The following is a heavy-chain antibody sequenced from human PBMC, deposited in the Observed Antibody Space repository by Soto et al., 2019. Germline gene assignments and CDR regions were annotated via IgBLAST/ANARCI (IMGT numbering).Heavy chain of an antibody. V-gene: IGHV3-7*01. CDR3: ARGVAVGGFYFNY. Sequence: EVQLAESGGGLVQPGGSLRLSCADSGLSFSNYWMSWVRQAPGKGLEWVANIKQDGSEMAYVDSVKGRFSISRDNPKNSLYLKMDSLRAEDTAVYYCARGVAVGGFYFNYWGQGTLVTVSS. D-gene: IGHD6-19*01. J-gene: IGHJ4*02. CDR1: GLSFSNYW. CDR2: IKQDGSEM.